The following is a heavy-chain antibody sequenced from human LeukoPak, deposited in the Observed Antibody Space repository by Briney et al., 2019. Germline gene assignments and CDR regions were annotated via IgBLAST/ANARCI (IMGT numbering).Heavy chain of an antibody. J-gene: IGHJ4*02. CDR2: ISSSSSYI. Sequence: PGGSLRLSCAASGFTFSSYSMNWVRQAPGKGLEWVSSISSSSSYIYYADSVKGRFTISRDNAKNSLYLQMNSLRAEDTAVYYCARDAVILTGYYDDYWGQGTLVTVSS. D-gene: IGHD3-9*01. CDR3: ARDAVILTGYYDDY. V-gene: IGHV3-21*01. CDR1: GFTFSSYS.